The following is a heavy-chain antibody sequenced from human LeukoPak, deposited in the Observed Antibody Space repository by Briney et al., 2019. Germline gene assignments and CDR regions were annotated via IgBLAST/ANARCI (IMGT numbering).Heavy chain of an antibody. Sequence: SVKVSCKASGGTFSSYAISWVRQAPGQGLEWMGGIIPIFGTTNYAQKFQGRVTITTDESTSTAYMELSSLRSEDTAVYYCARGRSYCGGDCYPGDYWGQGTLVTVSS. CDR3: ARGRSYCGGDCYPGDY. D-gene: IGHD2-21*01. CDR2: IIPIFGTT. CDR1: GGTFSSYA. V-gene: IGHV1-69*05. J-gene: IGHJ4*02.